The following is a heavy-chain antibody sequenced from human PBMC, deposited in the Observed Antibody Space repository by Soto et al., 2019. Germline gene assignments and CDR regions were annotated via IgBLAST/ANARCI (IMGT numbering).Heavy chain of an antibody. D-gene: IGHD2-15*01. J-gene: IGHJ6*02. Sequence: GKGLEWMAVESYDGSNKYYADSVKGRFTISRDNSKNTLYLQMNSVRAEDTAVYYCARDFRILGPGPFVYYYYGMDVWGQVTTVSVFS. CDR3: ARDFRILGPGPFVYYYYGMDV. V-gene: IGHV3-30-3*01. CDR2: ESYDGSNK.